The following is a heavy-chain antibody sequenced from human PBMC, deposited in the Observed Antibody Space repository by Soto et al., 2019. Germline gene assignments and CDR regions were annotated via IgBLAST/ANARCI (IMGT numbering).Heavy chain of an antibody. CDR2: ISYDGSNK. Sequence: PGGSLRLSCAASGFTFSSYGMHWVRQAPGKGLEWVAVISYDGSNKYYADSVKGRFTISRDNSKNTLYLQMNSLRAEDTAVYYCAILKDYWGQGTLVTVSS. J-gene: IGHJ4*02. CDR1: GFTFSSYG. V-gene: IGHV3-30*03. CDR3: AILKDY.